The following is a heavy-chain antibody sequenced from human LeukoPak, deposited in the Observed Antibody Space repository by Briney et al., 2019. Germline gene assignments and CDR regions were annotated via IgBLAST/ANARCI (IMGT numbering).Heavy chain of an antibody. CDR1: GDSVSSNSAA. J-gene: IGHJ3*02. CDR2: TYYRSKWYN. D-gene: IGHD3-22*01. V-gene: IGHV6-1*01. Sequence: SQTLSLTCAISGDSVSSNSAAWNWIRQSPSRVLEWLGRTYYRSKWYNDYAVSVKSRITINPDTSKNQFSLQLNSVTPEDTAVYYCARDRLDXYYYDSNGNDAFDIWGQGTMVTVSS. CDR3: ARDRLDXYYYDSNGNDAFDI.